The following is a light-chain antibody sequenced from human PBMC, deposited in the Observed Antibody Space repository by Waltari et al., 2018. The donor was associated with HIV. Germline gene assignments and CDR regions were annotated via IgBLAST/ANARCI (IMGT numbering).Light chain of an antibody. J-gene: IGLJ1*01. CDR1: ASDIGRYNY. Sequence: QSALSQPASVSASPGQSVAISCSGSASDIGRYNYVSWYQQHPDKTPRLILFDVNNRPSGISERFSGSKSGTTASLTISTVETDDEADYYCASYTVNSTGVFGSGTKLTVL. CDR3: ASYTVNSTGV. CDR2: DVN. V-gene: IGLV2-14*03.